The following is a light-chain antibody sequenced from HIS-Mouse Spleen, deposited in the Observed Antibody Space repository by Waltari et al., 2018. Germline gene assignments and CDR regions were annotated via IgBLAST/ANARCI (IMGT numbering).Light chain of an antibody. CDR3: AAWDDSLNGVV. J-gene: IGLJ2*01. Sequence: QSVLTQPPSASGTPGQTVTISCSGSSSNIGSNTVNWYQQLPGTAPKLLIYSNNQRPSGVPDRFSGSKSGTSASLVISGLQSEDEADYYCAAWDDSLNGVVFGGGTKLTVL. V-gene: IGLV1-44*01. CDR1: SSNIGSNT. CDR2: SNN.